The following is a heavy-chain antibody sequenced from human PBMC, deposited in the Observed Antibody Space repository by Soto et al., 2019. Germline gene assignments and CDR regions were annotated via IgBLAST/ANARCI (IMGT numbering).Heavy chain of an antibody. Sequence: PGGSLRLSCAVSGFTFSTYGMSWVRQAPGKGLEWVSSISSSSSYRDYAGSVKGRFTISKDNSKNTLYLQMNSLRAEDTAVYHCARDDIPGIAVATYGMDVWGQGTTVTVSS. J-gene: IGHJ6*02. D-gene: IGHD6-19*01. CDR3: ARDDIPGIAVATYGMDV. CDR2: ISSSSSYR. CDR1: GFTFSTYG. V-gene: IGHV3-21*01.